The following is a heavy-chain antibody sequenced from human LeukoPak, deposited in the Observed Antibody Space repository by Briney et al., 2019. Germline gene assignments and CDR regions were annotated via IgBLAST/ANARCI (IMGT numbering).Heavy chain of an antibody. CDR3: AREILNRYCSSTSCYTDWFDP. Sequence: GASVKVSCKASGYTFTSYGISWVRQAPGQGLEWMGWISAYNGNTNYAQKLQGRVTMTTDTSTSTAYMELRSLRSDDTAVYYCAREILNRYCSSTSCYTDWFDPWGQGTLVTVSS. CDR2: ISAYNGNT. D-gene: IGHD2-2*02. V-gene: IGHV1-18*01. CDR1: GYTFTSYG. J-gene: IGHJ5*02.